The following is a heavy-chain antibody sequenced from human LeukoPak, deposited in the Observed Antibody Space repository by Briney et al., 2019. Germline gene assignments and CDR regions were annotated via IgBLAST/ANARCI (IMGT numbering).Heavy chain of an antibody. CDR3: ARPRLLGPVAFDI. Sequence: GESLKISCKISGYILTNNWIGWVRQVPGKGLEWMGLIYPGNSDTKYSPSFQGQVTFSVDKSISTAYLHWSSLKASDTAMYYCARPRLLGPVAFDIWGQGTMVTVSS. V-gene: IGHV5-51*01. D-gene: IGHD3-10*01. CDR1: GYILTNNW. J-gene: IGHJ3*02. CDR2: IYPGNSDT.